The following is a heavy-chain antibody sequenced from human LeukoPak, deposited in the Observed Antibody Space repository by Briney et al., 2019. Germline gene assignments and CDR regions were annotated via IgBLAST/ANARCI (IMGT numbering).Heavy chain of an antibody. Sequence: PGGSLRLSCAASGFTFSSYAMSWVHQAPGKGLEWVSAISGSGGSTYYADSVKGRFTISRDNSKNTLYLQMNSLRAEDTAVYYCAKGGGPYYYYYMDVWGKGTTVTVSS. J-gene: IGHJ6*03. CDR3: AKGGGPYYYYYMDV. D-gene: IGHD2-15*01. CDR2: ISGSGGST. V-gene: IGHV3-23*01. CDR1: GFTFSSYA.